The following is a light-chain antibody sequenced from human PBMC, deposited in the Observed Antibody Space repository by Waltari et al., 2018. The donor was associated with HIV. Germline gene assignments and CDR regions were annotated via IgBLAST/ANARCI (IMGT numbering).Light chain of an antibody. CDR1: QSVSSY. J-gene: IGKJ4*01. CDR2: DAS. V-gene: IGKV3-11*01. CDR3: QQRSTWPSLT. Sequence: EIVLTQSPATLSLSPGERATLSCRASQSVSSYLAWYQQKTGQAPRLLIYDASNRATGIPARFSGSGSGTDFTLTISSLEPEDFAIYYCQQRSTWPSLTFGGGTKVEIK.